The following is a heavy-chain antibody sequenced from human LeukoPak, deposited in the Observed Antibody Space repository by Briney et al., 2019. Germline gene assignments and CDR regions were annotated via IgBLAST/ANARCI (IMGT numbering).Heavy chain of an antibody. D-gene: IGHD3-10*01. CDR1: GYTFTSYG. CDR3: ARDYDFGSGSYDY. Sequence: AAVKVSCKASGYTFTSYGLSWVRQAPGQGLEWMGWISAYNGNTKYAQKFQGRVTMTTDTSTSTAYMELRSLRSDDTAVYYCARDYDFGSGSYDYWGRGTLVTVSS. V-gene: IGHV1-18*01. CDR2: ISAYNGNT. J-gene: IGHJ4*02.